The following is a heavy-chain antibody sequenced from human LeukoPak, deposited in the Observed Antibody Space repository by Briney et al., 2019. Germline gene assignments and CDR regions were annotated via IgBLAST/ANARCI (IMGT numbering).Heavy chain of an antibody. Sequence: AGGSLRLSCAASGFTFSSYAMSWVRQAPGKGLEWVSAISGSGGSTYYADSVKGRFTISRDNSKNTLYLQMNSLRAEDTAVYYCAKELRFLEWLSPYDYWGQGTLVTVSS. CDR2: ISGSGGST. V-gene: IGHV3-23*01. CDR3: AKELRFLEWLSPYDY. J-gene: IGHJ4*02. CDR1: GFTFSSYA. D-gene: IGHD3-3*01.